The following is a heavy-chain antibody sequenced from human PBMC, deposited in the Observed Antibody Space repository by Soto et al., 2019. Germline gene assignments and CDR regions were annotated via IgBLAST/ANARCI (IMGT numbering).Heavy chain of an antibody. CDR2: DEIIGRT. J-gene: IGHJ4*02. CDR3: ARGVYGAYLDY. Sequence: QVHLQESGPGLLKPSETLSLTCTVSGVSMTTHGKPRGAYWRWVRPTPGKGLEWISYDEIIGRTAFRPSFQSLVTISRDSSQNLFSLRIRSVTAADTAVYFCARGVYGAYLDYWGKGILVTVSS. CDR1: GVSMTTHGKPRGAY. D-gene: IGHD3-10*01. V-gene: IGHV4-61*03.